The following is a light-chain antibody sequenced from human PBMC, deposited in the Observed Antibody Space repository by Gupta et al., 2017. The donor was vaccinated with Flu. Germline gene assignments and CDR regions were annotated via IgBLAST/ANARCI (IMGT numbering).Light chain of an antibody. V-gene: IGKV2-30*01. CDR1: QSLVYSDGNTY. CDR3: MQGPQGAGTS. Sequence: DVVMTQSPLSLPVTLGQPASISCRSSQSLVYSDGNTYLNWFLQRPGQSPRRLIYMVSNRDSGVPDRFSGSGSGTDFTLKISRVEAEDVGVYYCMQGPQGAGTSFGQGTRLEMK. J-gene: IGKJ2*03. CDR2: MVS.